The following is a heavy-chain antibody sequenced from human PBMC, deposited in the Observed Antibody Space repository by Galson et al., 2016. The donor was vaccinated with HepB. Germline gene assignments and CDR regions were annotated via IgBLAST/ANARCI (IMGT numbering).Heavy chain of an antibody. Sequence: SLRLSCAASGFTFSSYWMNWVRQAPGKGLEWVANINRGGSKKYSVDSVKGRFTISRDNAKNSLYLQTNSLRAEDTAVYFCATDRSYCSGGSCYDLLDNWGQGTLVTVSS. CDR3: ATDRSYCSGGSCYDLLDN. CDR2: INRGGSKK. J-gene: IGHJ4*02. D-gene: IGHD2-15*01. V-gene: IGHV3-7*01. CDR1: GFTFSSYW.